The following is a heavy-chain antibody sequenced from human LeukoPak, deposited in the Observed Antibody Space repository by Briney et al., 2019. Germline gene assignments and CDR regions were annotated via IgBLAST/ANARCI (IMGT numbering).Heavy chain of an antibody. V-gene: IGHV3-23*01. J-gene: IGHJ4*02. D-gene: IGHD2-2*01. CDR1: GFTFTTYA. CDR2: IGGSGDTT. CDR3: ILPTARAS. Sequence: GGSLRLSCTASGFTFTTYAMSWVRQAPGKGLEWVSAIGGSGDTTNYADSVKGRFTISRDNSKNTLYLHMNSLRAEDTAMYYCILPTARASWVQGTLVTVSS.